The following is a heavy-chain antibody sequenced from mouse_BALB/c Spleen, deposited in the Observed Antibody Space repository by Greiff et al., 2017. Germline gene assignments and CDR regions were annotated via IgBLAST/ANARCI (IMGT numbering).Heavy chain of an antibody. Sequence: EVHLVESGGGLVQPGGSRKLSCAASGFTFSSFGMHWVRQAPEKGLGWVAYISSGSSTIYYADTVKGRFTISRDNPKNTLFLQMTSLRSEDTAMYYCARRRPTMIYAMDYWGQGTSVTVSS. J-gene: IGHJ4*01. V-gene: IGHV5-17*02. CDR2: ISSGSSTI. D-gene: IGHD2-4*01. CDR1: GFTFSSFG. CDR3: ARRRPTMIYAMDY.